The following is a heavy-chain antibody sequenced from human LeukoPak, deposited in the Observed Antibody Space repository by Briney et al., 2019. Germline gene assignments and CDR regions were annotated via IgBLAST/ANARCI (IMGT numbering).Heavy chain of an antibody. V-gene: IGHV4-59*01. D-gene: IGHD3-10*01. CDR2: IYYSGST. CDR1: GGSISSYY. J-gene: IGHJ6*02. Sequence: SETLSLTCTVSGGSISSYYWSWIRQPPGKGLVWIGYIYYSGSTNYNPSLKSRVTISVDTSKNQFSLKLSSVTAADTAVYYCARVSTSRDYYYYGMDVWGQGTTVTVSS. CDR3: ARVSTSRDYYYYGMDV.